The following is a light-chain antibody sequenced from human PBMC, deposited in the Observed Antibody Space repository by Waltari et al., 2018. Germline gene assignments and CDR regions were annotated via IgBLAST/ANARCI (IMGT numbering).Light chain of an antibody. CDR3: QQYQVYSVLT. J-gene: IGKJ4*01. CDR2: EAS. Sequence: DIQMTQSPSTLSASVGDRVTITCRASQSIGTSLAWYQQKAGKAPKLMVYEASTLESGVPSTFTDSGSGTEFTLTISSMQPDDLATYYCQQYQVYSVLTFGGGTKVEIK. V-gene: IGKV1-5*03. CDR1: QSIGTS.